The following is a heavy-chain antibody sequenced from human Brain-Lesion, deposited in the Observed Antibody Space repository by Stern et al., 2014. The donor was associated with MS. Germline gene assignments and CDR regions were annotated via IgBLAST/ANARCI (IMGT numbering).Heavy chain of an antibody. CDR1: GGSISSSNW. CDR3: ARFPASRPHVFDS. D-gene: IGHD6-13*01. Sequence: QLQLKESGPGLVKPSGTLSLTCAVSGGSISSSNWWSWVRQSPGKGLEWIGESDHSGSTIYNPSLKSRVTVSVDKSKNRFSLNLRSVTAADTAVYFCARFPASRPHVFDSWGQGTLVTVSS. J-gene: IGHJ4*02. CDR2: SDHSGST. V-gene: IGHV4-4*02.